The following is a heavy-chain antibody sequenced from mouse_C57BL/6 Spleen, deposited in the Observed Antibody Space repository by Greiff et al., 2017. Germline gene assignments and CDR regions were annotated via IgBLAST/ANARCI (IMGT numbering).Heavy chain of an antibody. D-gene: IGHD1-1*01. V-gene: IGHV3-6*01. Sequence: VQLQQSGPGLVKPSQSLSLTCSVTGYSITSGYYWNWIRQFPGNKLEWMGYISYDGSNNYNPSLKNRISITRDTSKNQFFLKLNSVTTEDTATYYGARGDYYGSSYARDYWGQGTSVTVS. CDR3: ARGDYYGSSYARDY. J-gene: IGHJ4*01. CDR2: ISYDGSN. CDR1: GYSITSGYY.